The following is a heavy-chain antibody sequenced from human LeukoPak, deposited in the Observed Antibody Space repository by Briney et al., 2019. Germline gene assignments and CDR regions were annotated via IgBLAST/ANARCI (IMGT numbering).Heavy chain of an antibody. Sequence: ASVKVSCKASGGTFSSYAISWVRQAPGQGLEWMGGIIPIFGTANYAQKFQGRVTITADESTSTAYMELSRLRSEDTAVYYCARTSRGGYSGYDPNFDYWGQGTLVTVSS. CDR2: IIPIFGTA. D-gene: IGHD5-12*01. V-gene: IGHV1-69*13. CDR3: ARTSRGGYSGYDPNFDY. J-gene: IGHJ4*02. CDR1: GGTFSSYA.